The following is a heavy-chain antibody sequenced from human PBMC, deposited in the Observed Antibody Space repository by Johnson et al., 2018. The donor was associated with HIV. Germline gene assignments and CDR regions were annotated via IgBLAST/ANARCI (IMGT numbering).Heavy chain of an antibody. D-gene: IGHD3-22*01. CDR3: ARRDTYYYDSTPGAFDI. Sequence: VQLVESGGGLVQPGGSLRLSCAASGFTFSSYWMSWVRQAPGKGLEWVANIKQDGSEKYYVDSVKGRFTISRDNAKNSLSLQMNSLRAEDTAVYYCARRDTYYYDSTPGAFDIWGQGTMVTVTS. CDR1: GFTFSSYW. V-gene: IGHV3-7*05. J-gene: IGHJ3*02. CDR2: IKQDGSEK.